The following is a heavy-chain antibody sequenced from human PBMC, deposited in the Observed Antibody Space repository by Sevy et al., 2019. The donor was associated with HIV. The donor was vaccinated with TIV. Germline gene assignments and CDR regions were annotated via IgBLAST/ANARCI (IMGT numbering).Heavy chain of an antibody. CDR3: ATGTLLGLVPFQH. V-gene: IGHV3-21*01. Sequence: GESLKISCAASGFTFSNYPMSWVRQAPGKGLEWVSSITSTGNHIYYADSLKGRFTISRDNTKNSLYLQMNSLRDDDTAVYFCATGTLLGLVPFQHWGQGTLVTVSS. CDR2: ITSTGNHI. D-gene: IGHD6-19*01. J-gene: IGHJ1*01. CDR1: GFTFSNYP.